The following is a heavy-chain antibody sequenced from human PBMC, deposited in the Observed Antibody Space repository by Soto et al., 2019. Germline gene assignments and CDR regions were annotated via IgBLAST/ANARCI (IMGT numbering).Heavy chain of an antibody. CDR3: ARATYIAAAPFDY. CDR2: ISYDGSNK. V-gene: IGHV3-30-3*01. D-gene: IGHD6-13*01. J-gene: IGHJ4*02. Sequence: GGSLRLSCAASGFTFSSYAMHWVRQAPGKGLEWVAVISYDGSNKYYADSVKGRFTISRDNSKNTLYLQMNSLRAEDTAVYYCARATYIAAAPFDYWGQGTLVTVSS. CDR1: GFTFSSYA.